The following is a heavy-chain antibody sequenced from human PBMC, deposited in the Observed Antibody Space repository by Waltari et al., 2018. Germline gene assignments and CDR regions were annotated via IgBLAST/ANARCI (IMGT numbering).Heavy chain of an antibody. CDR3: ARYGLGGCNSAGCYLSFYYYGMDV. Sequence: EVQLVQSGAEVRKPGESLKISCQVSGCTFKDYWIGWVRQMPGKALGCMATIYPGDSHTTYTPSFKGHGATSSDKAISTAYRQGSIRKASDTGMYDCARYGLGGCNSAGCYLSFYYYGMDVWGQGTTVTVSS. CDR2: IYPGDSHT. D-gene: IGHD2-2*01. V-gene: IGHV5-51*03. CDR1: GCTFKDYW. J-gene: IGHJ6*02.